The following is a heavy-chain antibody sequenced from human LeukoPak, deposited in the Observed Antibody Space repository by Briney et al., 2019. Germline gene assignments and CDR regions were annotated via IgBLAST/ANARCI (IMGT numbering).Heavy chain of an antibody. D-gene: IGHD3-10*01. CDR3: ARAARITMVRGVIQRGNWFDP. CDR2: INSDGSST. CDR1: GFTFSSYW. J-gene: IGHJ5*02. V-gene: IGHV3-74*01. Sequence: GGSLRLSCAASGFTFSSYWMHWVRQAPGKGLVWVSRINSDGSSTSYADSVKGRFTISRDNAKNTLYLQMNSLRAEDTAVYYCARAARITMVRGVIQRGNWFDPWGQGTLVTVSS.